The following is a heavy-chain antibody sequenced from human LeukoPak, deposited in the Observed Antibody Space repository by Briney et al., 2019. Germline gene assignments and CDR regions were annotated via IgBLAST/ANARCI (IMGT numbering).Heavy chain of an antibody. Sequence: ASVKVSCKASGYLFINYVISWLRKAPGQGLDCMGWISPYSGNTDYAQKLQGRVTMTTDTSTTTAYMELRSLRFDDTAVYYCARTSGVSVAGSPYYFDFWGQGTLISVSS. J-gene: IGHJ4*02. CDR2: ISPYSGNT. CDR1: GYLFINYV. V-gene: IGHV1-18*01. CDR3: ARTSGVSVAGSPYYFDF. D-gene: IGHD6-19*01.